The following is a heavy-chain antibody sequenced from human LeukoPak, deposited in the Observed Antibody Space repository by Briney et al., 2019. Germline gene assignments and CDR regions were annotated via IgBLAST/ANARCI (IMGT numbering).Heavy chain of an antibody. Sequence: ASVKVSFKASGYTFTSYYMHWVRQAPGQGLEWMGIINPSGSSTSYAQKLQGRVTMTRDTSTSTVYMELSSLRSEDTAVYYCARDSASRGFYSSGWYGWGQGTLVTVSS. CDR3: ARDSASRGFYSSGWYG. CDR2: INPSGSST. J-gene: IGHJ4*02. D-gene: IGHD6-19*01. CDR1: GYTFTSYY. V-gene: IGHV1-46*04.